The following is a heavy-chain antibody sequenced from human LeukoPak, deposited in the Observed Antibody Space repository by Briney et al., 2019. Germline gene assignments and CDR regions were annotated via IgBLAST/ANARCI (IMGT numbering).Heavy chain of an antibody. CDR1: GFTFSDYY. V-gene: IGHV3-11*01. D-gene: IGHD3-3*01. J-gene: IGHJ6*02. CDR3: TRVLRFGITIFGVIAAYDMDV. CDR2: INSSGSTI. Sequence: GGSLRLSCAASGFTFSDYYMSWIRQAPGKGLEWVSYINSSGSTIYYADSVKGRFTISRDNAKNSLYLQMNSLRAEDTAVYYCTRVLRFGITIFGVIAAYDMDVWGQGTTVTVSS.